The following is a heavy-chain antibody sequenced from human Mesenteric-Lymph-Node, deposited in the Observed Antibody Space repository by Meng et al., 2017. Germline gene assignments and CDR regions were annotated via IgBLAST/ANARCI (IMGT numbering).Heavy chain of an antibody. Sequence: SGSSVNDADASGKVSSKASEYIVITNYIHGVRQAPGQGLDWMGRINPNTDGTNSAQKFQGRVTLTRDSSISTAYMELSRLRSDDAAVYYCAREDGGAYNFWGQGTLVTVSS. CDR2: INPNTDGT. D-gene: IGHD5-24*01. CDR3: AREDGGAYNF. CDR1: EYIVITNY. V-gene: IGHV1-2*06. J-gene: IGHJ4*02.